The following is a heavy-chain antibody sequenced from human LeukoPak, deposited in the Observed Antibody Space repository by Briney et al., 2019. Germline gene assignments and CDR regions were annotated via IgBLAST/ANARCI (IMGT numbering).Heavy chain of an antibody. D-gene: IGHD6-13*01. Sequence: GGSLRLSCAASGFTFSSYSMNWVRQAPGKGLEWVSSISSSSSYIYYADSVKGRFTISRDNAKNSLYLQMNSLRAEDTAVYYCARDRIAAAGADYWGQGTLVTVSS. CDR2: ISSSSSYI. CDR3: ARDRIAAAGADY. J-gene: IGHJ4*02. V-gene: IGHV3-21*01. CDR1: GFTFSSYS.